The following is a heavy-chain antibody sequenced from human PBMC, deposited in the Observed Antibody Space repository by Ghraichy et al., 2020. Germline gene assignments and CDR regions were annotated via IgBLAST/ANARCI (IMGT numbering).Heavy chain of an antibody. CDR1: GFTFSSYA. CDR3: AKREVGSMFDS. J-gene: IGHJ5*01. D-gene: IGHD1-26*01. V-gene: IGHV3-23*01. Sequence: GVSLRLSCAASGFTFSSYAMNWVRQAPGKGLEWVSAISGSGGSTYYADSVKGRFTISRDNSKNTLFLQMNSLRAEDTAIYYCAKREVGSMFDSWGQGTLVTVSS. CDR2: ISGSGGST.